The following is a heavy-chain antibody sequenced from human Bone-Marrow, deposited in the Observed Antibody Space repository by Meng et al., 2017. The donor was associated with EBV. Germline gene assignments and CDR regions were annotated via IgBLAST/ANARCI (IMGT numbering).Heavy chain of an antibody. CDR3: ARVSAGGIAVAGPAGGFDY. CDR1: GYTFISYY. D-gene: IGHD6-19*01. J-gene: IGHJ4*02. CDR2: INPNNGDT. V-gene: IGHV1-2*02. Sequence: HVELGQPGDGVNKPWAPVKVSCKASGYTFISYYIHWVRQAPGQGLEWMGWINPNNGDTKFAQKFQGRVTLTRDTSIRTAYMDLNRLGSDDTAVYYCARVSAGGIAVAGPAGGFDYWGQGTLVTVSS.